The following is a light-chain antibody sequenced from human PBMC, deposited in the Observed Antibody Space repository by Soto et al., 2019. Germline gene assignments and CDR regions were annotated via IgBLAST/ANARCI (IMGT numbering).Light chain of an antibody. V-gene: IGKV1-39*01. CDR2: TSG. Sequence: IQMTQSPSSLSASVGDRVTITCRASQRITTYLNWYQQKPGEAPKLLISTSGTLQRGVPSRFSGSGSGTDFSITITAFRAEDFATYFCQQTYSTPYTFGPGTKLALK. J-gene: IGKJ2*01. CDR3: QQTYSTPYT. CDR1: QRITTY.